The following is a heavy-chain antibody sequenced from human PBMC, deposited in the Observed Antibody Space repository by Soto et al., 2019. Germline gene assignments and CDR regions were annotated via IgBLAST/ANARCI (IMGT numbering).Heavy chain of an antibody. CDR1: GGSISSSNW. V-gene: IGHV4-4*02. J-gene: IGHJ5*02. D-gene: IGHD5-18*01. CDR3: ASGGYSYGTNNWFDP. CDR2: IYHSGST. Sequence: QVQLQESGPGLVKPSGTLSLTCAVSGGSISSSNWWSWVRQPPGKGLEWIGEIYHSGSTNYNPSLKSRVTTSVDKSKNQFSLKLSSVTAADTAVYYCASGGYSYGTNNWFDPWGQGTLVTVSS.